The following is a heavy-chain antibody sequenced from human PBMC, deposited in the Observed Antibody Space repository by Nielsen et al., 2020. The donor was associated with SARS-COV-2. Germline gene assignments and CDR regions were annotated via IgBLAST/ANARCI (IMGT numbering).Heavy chain of an antibody. D-gene: IGHD4-17*01. CDR2: IYYSGST. CDR3: ARGPHDYGDYWLGY. V-gene: IGHV4-59*01. Sequence: SETLSLTCTVSGGSIGSFYWTWIRQPPGKGLEWIGYIYYSGSTNYNPSLKSRVTISVDTSKNQFSLNLSSVTAADTAVYYCARGPHDYGDYWLGYWGQGTLVTVSS. J-gene: IGHJ4*02. CDR1: GGSIGSFY.